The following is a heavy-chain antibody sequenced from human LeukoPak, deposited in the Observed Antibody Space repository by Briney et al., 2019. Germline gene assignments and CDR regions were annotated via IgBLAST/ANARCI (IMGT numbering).Heavy chain of an antibody. CDR2: ISSSSSYI. J-gene: IGHJ6*03. CDR3: AGIQLWAVDMDV. CDR1: GLTFSSYS. V-gene: IGHV3-21*01. D-gene: IGHD5-18*01. Sequence: GGSLRLSCAASGLTFSSYSMNWVRQAPGKGLEWVSSISSSSSYIYYADSVKGRFTISRDNAKNSLYLQMNSLRAEDTAVYYCAGIQLWAVDMDVGGKGPPATVSS.